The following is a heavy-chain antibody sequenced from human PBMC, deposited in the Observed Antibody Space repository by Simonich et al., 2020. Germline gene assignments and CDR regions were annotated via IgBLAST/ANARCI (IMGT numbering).Heavy chain of an antibody. CDR3: ARHAGFAFDI. CDR1: GGSISSSSYY. Sequence: QLQLQESGPGLVKPSETLSLTCTVSGGSISSSSYYWGWIRQPPGKGLEWIGSICYSGRTYSNPSLKSRVTISVDTSKNQFSLKLSSVTAADTAVYYCARHAGFAFDIWGQGTMVTVSS. V-gene: IGHV4-39*01. J-gene: IGHJ3*02. CDR2: ICYSGRT. D-gene: IGHD6-13*01.